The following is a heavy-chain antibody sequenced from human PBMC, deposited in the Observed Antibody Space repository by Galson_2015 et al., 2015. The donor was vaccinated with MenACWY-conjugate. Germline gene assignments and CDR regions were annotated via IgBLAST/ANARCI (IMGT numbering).Heavy chain of an antibody. J-gene: IGHJ1*01. V-gene: IGHV3-64D*09. Sequence: SLRLSCAASGFVFSSYTMHWVRQAPGEGLECISTISPSGSNTFYADSAKGRFSISRDNSKTTVYLHMSSLRPEDTAVYYCVKAWYSRDWHSLYNFLFQHWGQGTQVIVSS. CDR2: ISPSGSNT. CDR3: VKAWYSRDWHSLYNFLFQH. CDR1: GFVFSSYT. D-gene: IGHD6-19*01.